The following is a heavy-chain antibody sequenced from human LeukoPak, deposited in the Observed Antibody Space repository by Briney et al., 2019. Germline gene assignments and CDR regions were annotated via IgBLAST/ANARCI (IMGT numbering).Heavy chain of an antibody. V-gene: IGHV4-30-4*01. D-gene: IGHD2-15*01. J-gene: IGHJ4*02. Sequence: SQTLSLTCTVSGGSISSGDYYWSWIRQPPGKGLEWIGYIYYSGSTYYNPSLKSRVTISVDTSKNQFSLKLSPVTAADTAVYYCAAGDIVVVVAATAFDYWGQGTLVTVSS. CDR1: GGSISSGDYY. CDR3: AAGDIVVVVAATAFDY. CDR2: IYYSGST.